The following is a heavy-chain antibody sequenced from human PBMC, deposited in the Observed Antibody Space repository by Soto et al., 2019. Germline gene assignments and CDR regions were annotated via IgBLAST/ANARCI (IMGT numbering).Heavy chain of an antibody. CDR2: ISGYNDKI. V-gene: IGHV1-18*01. CDR1: GYTFASYG. CDR3: TRDSTGTVWFDP. Sequence: QVQLVQSGAEVKKPGASVKVSCKASGYTFASYGISWVRQAPGQGLEWMGWISGYNDKINYAQKLQGRVTMTIDISTSTAYMELRSLRSDDTAVYYCTRDSTGTVWFDPWGQGTLVTVSS. J-gene: IGHJ5*02. D-gene: IGHD1-1*01.